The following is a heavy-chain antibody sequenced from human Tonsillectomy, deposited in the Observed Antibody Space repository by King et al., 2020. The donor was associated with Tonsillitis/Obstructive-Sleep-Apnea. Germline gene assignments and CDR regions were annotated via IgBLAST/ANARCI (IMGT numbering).Heavy chain of an antibody. Sequence: QLQESGPGLVKPSGTLSLSCAVSGGSITSSNWWSWVRQPPGKGLEWIGEVYHSGITNNNPSLKSRVTMSVDKSKNQFSLDLRSVTAADTAVYYCARLHGGGDCFSRGQHWVDPWGQGILVTVSS. CDR1: GGSITSSNW. J-gene: IGHJ5*02. CDR3: ARLHGGGDCFSRGQHWVDP. D-gene: IGHD2-21*01. V-gene: IGHV4-4*02. CDR2: VYHSGIT.